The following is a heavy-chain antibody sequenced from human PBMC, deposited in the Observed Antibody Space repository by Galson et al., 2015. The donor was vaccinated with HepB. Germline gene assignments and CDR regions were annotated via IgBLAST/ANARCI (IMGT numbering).Heavy chain of an antibody. V-gene: IGHV4-59*08. J-gene: IGHJ3*02. Sequence: LSLTCTVSGGSISSYYWSWIRQPPGKGLEWIGYIYYSGSTNYNPSLKSRVTISVDTSKNQFSLKLSSVTAADTAVYYCARPTVTTYAFDIWGQGTMVTVSS. CDR1: GGSISSYY. CDR2: IYYSGST. D-gene: IGHD4-17*01. CDR3: ARPTVTTYAFDI.